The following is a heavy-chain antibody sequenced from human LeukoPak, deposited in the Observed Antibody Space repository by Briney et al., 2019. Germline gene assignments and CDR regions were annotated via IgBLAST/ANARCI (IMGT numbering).Heavy chain of an antibody. Sequence: GGSLGLSCTVSGFTLSSYEMSWIRQAPGKGLEWVSSIDYSGGSSYYADSVKGRFTISREDSKNTLYLQLNSLRAEDTAVYYCAKDPGRSYYYDSSGYCDYWGQGTLVTVSS. D-gene: IGHD3-22*01. V-gene: IGHV3-23*01. CDR2: IDYSGGSS. CDR1: GFTLSSYE. CDR3: AKDPGRSYYYDSSGYCDY. J-gene: IGHJ4*02.